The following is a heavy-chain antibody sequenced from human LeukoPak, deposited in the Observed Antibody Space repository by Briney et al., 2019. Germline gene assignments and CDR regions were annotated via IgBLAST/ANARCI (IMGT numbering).Heavy chain of an antibody. Sequence: GGSPRLSCAASGFTFSSYAMHWVRQAPGKGLEWVAVISYDGSNKYYADSVKGRFTISRDNSKNTLYLQMTSLRAEDTAVYYCAKDPLGYCSSTSCPSDAFDIWGQGTMVTVSS. CDR1: GFTFSSYA. J-gene: IGHJ3*02. CDR3: AKDPLGYCSSTSCPSDAFDI. CDR2: ISYDGSNK. V-gene: IGHV3-30-3*01. D-gene: IGHD2-2*01.